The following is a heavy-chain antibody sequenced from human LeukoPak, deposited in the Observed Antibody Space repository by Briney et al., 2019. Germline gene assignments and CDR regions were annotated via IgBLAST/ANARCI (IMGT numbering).Heavy chain of an antibody. CDR1: GGSISSSNW. CDR3: ARLYGNYQNYFDY. Sequence: ASETLSLTCAVSGGSISSSNWWSWVRQPPGKGLEWIGEIYHSGSTNYNPSLKSRVTISVDKSKNQFSLKLRSVTAADTAVYYCARLYGNYQNYFDYWGQGTLVTVSS. D-gene: IGHD1-7*01. CDR2: IYHSGST. V-gene: IGHV4-4*02. J-gene: IGHJ4*02.